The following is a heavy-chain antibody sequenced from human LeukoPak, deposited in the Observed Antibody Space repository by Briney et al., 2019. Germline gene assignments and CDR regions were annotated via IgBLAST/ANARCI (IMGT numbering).Heavy chain of an antibody. CDR3: AKDPGDIVVVPAANY. CDR2: ISGSGGST. J-gene: IGHJ4*02. D-gene: IGHD2-2*01. CDR1: GFTFSSYA. V-gene: IGHV3-23*01. Sequence: GGSLRLSCAASGFTFSSYAMSWVRQAPGKGLEWVSAISGSGGSTYYADSVKGRFTISRDNSKNTLYLQMNSLRAEDTAVYYCAKDPGDIVVVPAANYWGRGTLVTVSS.